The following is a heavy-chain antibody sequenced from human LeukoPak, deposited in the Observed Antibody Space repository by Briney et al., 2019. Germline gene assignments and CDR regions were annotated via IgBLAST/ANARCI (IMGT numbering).Heavy chain of an antibody. CDR3: APTSPFSFQH. D-gene: IGHD3-16*01. CDR2: ITDSGSRT. CDR1: GFTFGSYS. Sequence: GGSLRLSCAASGFTFGSYSMSWVRQAPGKGLEWVSMITDSGSRTYYADSVKGRFTISRDNSKNTLYLQMNSLRAEDTALYYCAPTSPFSFQHWGQGTLVTVSS. V-gene: IGHV3-23*01. J-gene: IGHJ1*01.